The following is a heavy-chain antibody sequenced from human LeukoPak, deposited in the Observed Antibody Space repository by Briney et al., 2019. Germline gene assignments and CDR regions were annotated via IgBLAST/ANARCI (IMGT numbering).Heavy chain of an antibody. V-gene: IGHV3-20*04. J-gene: IGHJ4*02. D-gene: IGHD1-1*01. Sequence: GGSLRLSCTTSGFRFDDFGLSWVRQAPGKGLEWVSSISWNGSLTPYADSVRGRFTVSRDNDKNFLYLQMNSQKVEDTALYYCTRDETGIDYWGPGTLVTVSS. CDR3: TRDETGIDY. CDR2: ISWNGSLT. CDR1: GFRFDDFG.